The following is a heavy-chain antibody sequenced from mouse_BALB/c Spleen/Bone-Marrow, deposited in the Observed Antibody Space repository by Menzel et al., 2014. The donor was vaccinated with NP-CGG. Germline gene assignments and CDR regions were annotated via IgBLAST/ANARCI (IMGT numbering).Heavy chain of an antibody. D-gene: IGHD2-14*01. CDR3: ARQGYPYFDY. V-gene: IGHV5-6-2*01. CDR2: INSNGGST. CDR1: GFTFSSYY. J-gene: IGHJ2*01. Sequence: EVQGVESGGGLVKLGGSLKLSRAASGFTFSSYYMSWVRQTPEKRLELVAAINSNGGSTYYPDTVKGRFTISRDNAKNTLYLQMSSLKSEDTALYYCARQGYPYFDYWGQGTTLTVSS.